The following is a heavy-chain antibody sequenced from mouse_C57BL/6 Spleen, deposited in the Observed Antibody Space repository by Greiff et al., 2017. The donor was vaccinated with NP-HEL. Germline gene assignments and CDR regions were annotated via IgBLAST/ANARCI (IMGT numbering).Heavy chain of an antibody. CDR2: ISSGGSYT. CDR3: ARHLTTVVATGGY. D-gene: IGHD1-1*01. Sequence: EVHLVESGGDLVKPGGSLKLSCAASGFTFSSYGMSWVRQTPDKRLEWVATISSGGSYTYYPDSVKGRFTISRDNAKNTLYLQMSSLKSEDTAMYYCARHLTTVVATGGYWGQGTTLTVSS. V-gene: IGHV5-6*01. CDR1: GFTFSSYG. J-gene: IGHJ2*01.